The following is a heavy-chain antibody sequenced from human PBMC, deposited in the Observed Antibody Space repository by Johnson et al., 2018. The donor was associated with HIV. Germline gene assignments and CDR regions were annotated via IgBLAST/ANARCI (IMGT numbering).Heavy chain of an antibody. J-gene: IGHJ3*02. CDR2: ISGST. Sequence: VQLVESGGVVVQPGWSLRLSCAVSGFTFDDYAMHWVRQAPGKGLEWVSAISGSTTYADSVRGRFTVSRDNAKSSLYLQMNSLRAEDTAVYYCASLSGGAFDIWGQGTMVTVSS. CDR3: ASLSGGAFDI. V-gene: IGHV3-20*04. D-gene: IGHD2/OR15-2a*01. CDR1: GFTFDDYA.